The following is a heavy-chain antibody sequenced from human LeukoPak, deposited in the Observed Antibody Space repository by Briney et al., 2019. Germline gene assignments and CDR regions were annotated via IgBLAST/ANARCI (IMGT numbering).Heavy chain of an antibody. CDR1: GGSFSGYY. CDR3: ARARYSSSWACDY. V-gene: IGHV4-34*01. Sequence: SSETLSLTCAVYGGSFSGYYWSWIRQPPGKGLEWIGEINHSGSTNYNPSLKSRVTISVDTSKNQFSLKLSSVTAADTAVYYCARARYSSSWACDYWGQGTLVTVSS. J-gene: IGHJ4*02. CDR2: INHSGST. D-gene: IGHD6-13*01.